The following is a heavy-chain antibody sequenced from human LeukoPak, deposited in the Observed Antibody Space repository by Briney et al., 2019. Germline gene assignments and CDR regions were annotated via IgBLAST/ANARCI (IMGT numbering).Heavy chain of an antibody. CDR3: ASRIAVAGPSHAFDI. CDR1: GFTFSSYA. D-gene: IGHD6-19*01. Sequence: GSLRLSCAASGFTFSSYAMSWVRQAPGKGLEWLSVIYSGGSTYYADSVKGRFTISRDNSKNTLYLQMNSLRAEDTAVYYCASRIAVAGPSHAFDIWGQGTMVTVSS. CDR2: IYSGGST. V-gene: IGHV3-23*03. J-gene: IGHJ3*02.